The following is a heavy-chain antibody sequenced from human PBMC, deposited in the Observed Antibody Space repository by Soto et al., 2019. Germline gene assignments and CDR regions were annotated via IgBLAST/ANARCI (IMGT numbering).Heavy chain of an antibody. CDR2: ISGSGGST. D-gene: IGHD1-26*01. Sequence: HLGGSLRLSCAASGFTFSSYAMSWVRQAPGKGLEWVSAISGSGGSTYYADSVKGRFTISRDNSKNTLYLQMNSLRAEDTGVYHCAKRWDGFDPWGQGTLVTVSS. J-gene: IGHJ5*02. CDR3: AKRWDGFDP. CDR1: GFTFSSYA. V-gene: IGHV3-23*01.